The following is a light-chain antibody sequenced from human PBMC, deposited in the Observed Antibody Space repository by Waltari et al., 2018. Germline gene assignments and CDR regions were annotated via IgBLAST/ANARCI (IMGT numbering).Light chain of an antibody. CDR3: QSYDSSLSASV. Sequence: QSVLTQPPSMSGAPGQKVTIPCTGGSSNFGAGYDVHWYQQFPGTAPKLLIFGNTNRPSGVPGRFSGSRSGTSASLTIDGLHSDDEAVYYCQSYDSSLSASVFGVGTTLTVL. CDR2: GNT. V-gene: IGLV1-40*01. CDR1: SSNFGAGYD. J-gene: IGLJ3*02.